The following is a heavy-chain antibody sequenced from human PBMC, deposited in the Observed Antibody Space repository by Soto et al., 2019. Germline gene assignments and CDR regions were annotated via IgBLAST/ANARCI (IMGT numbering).Heavy chain of an antibody. D-gene: IGHD3-9*01. CDR1: GLTFSSYA. CDR3: AKWYPAYRFFDWLSFDY. Sequence: GGSLRLSCAASGLTFSSYAMSWVRQAPGKGLEWDSAISGSGGSTYYADSVKGRFTISRANSKNTLYLQMNSLRAEDTAVYYCAKWYPAYRFFDWLSFDYWGQGTLVTGSS. CDR2: ISGSGGST. V-gene: IGHV3-23*01. J-gene: IGHJ4*02.